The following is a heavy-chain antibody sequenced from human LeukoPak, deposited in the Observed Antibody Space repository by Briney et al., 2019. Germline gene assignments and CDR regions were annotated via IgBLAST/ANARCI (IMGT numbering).Heavy chain of an antibody. CDR2: IYHSGST. CDR3: ARDHKLLWFGELFRDYYYYYYMDV. D-gene: IGHD3-10*01. V-gene: IGHV4-38-2*02. J-gene: IGHJ6*03. Sequence: PSETLSLTCTVSGYSISSGYYWGWIRQPPGKVLEWIGSIYHSGSTYYNPSLKSRVTISVDTSKNQFSLKLSSVTAADTAVYYCARDHKLLWFGELFRDYYYYYYMDVWGKGTTVTVSS. CDR1: GYSISSGYY.